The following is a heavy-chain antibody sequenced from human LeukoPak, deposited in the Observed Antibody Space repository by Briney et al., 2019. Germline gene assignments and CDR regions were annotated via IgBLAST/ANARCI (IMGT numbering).Heavy chain of an antibody. V-gene: IGHV4-38-2*01. D-gene: IGHD3-10*01. J-gene: IGHJ5*02. CDR3: ARHYGSGSYYTLSWFDP. CDR2: IYHSGST. CDR1: GYSISSGYY. Sequence: SETLSLTCAVSGYSISSGYYWGWIRQPPGKGLEWIGSIYHSGSTYYNPSLKSRVTISVDTSKNQFSLKLSSVTAADTAVYYCARHYGSGSYYTLSWFDPWGQGTLVTVSS.